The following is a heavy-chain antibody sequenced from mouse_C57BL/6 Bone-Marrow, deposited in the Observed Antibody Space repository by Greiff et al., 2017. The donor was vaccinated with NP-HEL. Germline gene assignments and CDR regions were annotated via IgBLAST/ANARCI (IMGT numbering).Heavy chain of an antibody. Sequence: EVHLVESGGDLVKPGGSLKLSCAASGFTFSSYGMSWVRQTPDKRLEWVATISSGGSYTYYQDNVKGILTISRDNAKNTLYMQMSSLKSEDTAVYYCARDGYYLDYWGQGTTLTVSS. CDR1: GFTFSSYG. CDR3: ARDGYYLDY. V-gene: IGHV5-6*01. D-gene: IGHD2-3*01. CDR2: ISSGGSYT. J-gene: IGHJ2*01.